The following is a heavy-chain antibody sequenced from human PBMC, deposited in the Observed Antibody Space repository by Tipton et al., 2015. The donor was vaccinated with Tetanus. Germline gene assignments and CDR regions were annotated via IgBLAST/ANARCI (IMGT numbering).Heavy chain of an antibody. D-gene: IGHD2-21*01. V-gene: IGHV4-59*01. CDR2: IYQNGDA. CDR1: GGSISSFY. CDR3: ARERIEAFYYHGLDV. Sequence: TLSLTCTVSGGSISSFYWYWIRQPPGKGLEWIAYIYQNGDANYNPSLQSRVTISVDTSKNQFSLQLAFVTAADTAIYYCARERIEAFYYHGLDVWSPGTTVTVSS. J-gene: IGHJ6*02.